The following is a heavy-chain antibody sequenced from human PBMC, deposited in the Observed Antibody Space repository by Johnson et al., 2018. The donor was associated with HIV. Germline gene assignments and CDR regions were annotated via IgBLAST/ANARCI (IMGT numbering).Heavy chain of an antibody. J-gene: IGHJ3*02. V-gene: IGHV3-53*03. Sequence: VLLVESGGGLIQPGGSLRLSCAGSGFTVSSNYMSWVRQASGKGLEWVPDINWNGGSNGYGDSVKGRFTISRDNAKNSLYLQMNSLRVDDTAMYYCAKADTMAGDAFDIWGQGTMVTVSS. CDR2: INWNGGSN. CDR3: AKADTMAGDAFDI. CDR1: GFTVSSNY. D-gene: IGHD2-2*01.